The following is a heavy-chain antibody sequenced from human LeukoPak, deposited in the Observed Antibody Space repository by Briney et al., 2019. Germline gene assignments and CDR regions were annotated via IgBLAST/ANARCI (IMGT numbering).Heavy chain of an antibody. J-gene: IGHJ6*03. D-gene: IGHD2-21*02. Sequence: SETLSLTCAVYGGSFSGYYWSWIRQPPGKGLEWIGEINHSGSTNYNPSLKSRVTISVDTSKNQFSLKLSSVTAADTAVYYCARVSGDWSAFYYYYYYMDVWGKGTTVTVSS. CDR2: INHSGST. CDR3: ARVSGDWSAFYYYYYYMDV. V-gene: IGHV4-34*01. CDR1: GGSFSGYY.